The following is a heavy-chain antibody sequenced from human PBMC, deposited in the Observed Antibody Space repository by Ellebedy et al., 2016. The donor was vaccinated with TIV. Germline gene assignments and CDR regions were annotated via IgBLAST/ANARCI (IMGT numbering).Heavy chain of an antibody. CDR1: GYIFTDYW. J-gene: IGHJ4*02. V-gene: IGHV5-51*01. D-gene: IGHD1-26*01. CDR2: IDPDDSDT. CDR3: ARLQSSMVGATVPDS. Sequence: GESLKISCAASGYIFTDYWVACVRQTPGLGLEWMGIIDPDDSDTRYSPSFQGQVTISGDRSSSSTYLQWSSLRASDTAIYYCARLQSSMVGATVPDSWGQGTQVIVSS.